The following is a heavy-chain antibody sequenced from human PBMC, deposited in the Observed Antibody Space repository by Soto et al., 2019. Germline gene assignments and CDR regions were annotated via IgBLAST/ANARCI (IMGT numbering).Heavy chain of an antibody. V-gene: IGHV4-4*02. Sequence: QVQLQESGPGLVKPSGTLSLTCGVFGGSISNSNWWTWVRQPPGKGLEWIGEIYHTGSTNYNSSLMSRVTISLDKPNNLFSLKLSSVTAADTAVYYCAHRPIVGAAIWGQGTLVTVSA. CDR2: IYHTGST. CDR3: AHRPIVGAAI. D-gene: IGHD1-26*01. J-gene: IGHJ4*02. CDR1: GGSISNSNW.